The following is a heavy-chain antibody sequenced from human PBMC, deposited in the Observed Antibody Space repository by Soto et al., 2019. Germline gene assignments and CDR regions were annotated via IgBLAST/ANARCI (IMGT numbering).Heavy chain of an antibody. Sequence: EVPLVESGGGFVKPGGSLRLSCAASGFTFSNVGMNWVRQAPGQGLEWVGRIKSNTDGGTTDYAAPVKGRFTISRDDSKDTLYLVMNSLKTEDAAVYYCTTEGAPRRRGWHYWGQGTLVTVSS. J-gene: IGHJ4*02. CDR2: IKSNTDGGTT. CDR1: GFTFSNVG. V-gene: IGHV3-15*07. D-gene: IGHD6-19*01. CDR3: TTEGAPRRRGWHY.